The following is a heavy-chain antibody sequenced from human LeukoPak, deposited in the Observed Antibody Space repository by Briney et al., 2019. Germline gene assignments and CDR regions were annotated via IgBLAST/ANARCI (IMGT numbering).Heavy chain of an antibody. CDR1: GGSISRPGFY. CDR3: VRRGDEWFDP. V-gene: IGHV4-39*01. Sequence: PSETLSLTCTVSGGSISRPGFYWGWIRQSPGKGLDWIGSVYYSGSTYYNPSLKSRLTISADTSKNQFSLTLTSVTAAYTAVYYCVRRGDEWFDPWGQGTLVTVSS. CDR2: VYYSGST. J-gene: IGHJ5*02. D-gene: IGHD3-10*01.